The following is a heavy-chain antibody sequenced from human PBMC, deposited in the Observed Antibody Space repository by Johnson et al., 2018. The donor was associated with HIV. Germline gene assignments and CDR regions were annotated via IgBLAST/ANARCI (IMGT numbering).Heavy chain of an antibody. D-gene: IGHD6-19*01. J-gene: IGHJ3*02. Sequence: VQLVESGGGLIQPGGSLRLSCAASGFTVSSNYMSWVRQAPGKGLEWVSVIYSGGSTYYADSVKGRFTISRDNALNSLYLQMNSLRVEDTALYYCARGRDSSGWYRNVFDIWGQGTMVTVSS. CDR2: IYSGGST. V-gene: IGHV3-53*01. CDR1: GFTVSSNY. CDR3: ARGRDSSGWYRNVFDI.